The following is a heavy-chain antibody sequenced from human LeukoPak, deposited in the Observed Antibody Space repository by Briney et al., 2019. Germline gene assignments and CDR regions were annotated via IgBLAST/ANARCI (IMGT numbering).Heavy chain of an antibody. CDR3: ATKDYYDSSGYYYYYYYGMDV. J-gene: IGHJ6*02. Sequence: ASVKVSCKASGYTFTGYYMHWVRQAPGQGLEWMGWINPNSGGTNYAQKFQGRVTMTRDTSISTAYMELSRLRSDDTAVYYCATKDYYDSSGYYYYYYYGMDVWGQGTTVTASS. V-gene: IGHV1-2*02. D-gene: IGHD3-22*01. CDR2: INPNSGGT. CDR1: GYTFTGYY.